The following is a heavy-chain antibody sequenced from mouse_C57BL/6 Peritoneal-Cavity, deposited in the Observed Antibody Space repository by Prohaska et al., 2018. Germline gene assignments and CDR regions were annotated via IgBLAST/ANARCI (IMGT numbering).Heavy chain of an antibody. CDR3: ARSTVVFDY. CDR2: IRKKANGYTT. CDR1: GFTFTDYY. J-gene: IGHJ2*01. D-gene: IGHD1-1*01. Sequence: EVKLVESGGGLVQPGGSLSLSCAASGFTFTDYYMSWVRQPPGKALEWLGFIRKKANGYTTEYSASVKGRFTISRDNSQSILYLQMNALRAEDSATYYCARSTVVFDYWGQGTTLTVSS. V-gene: IGHV7-3*01.